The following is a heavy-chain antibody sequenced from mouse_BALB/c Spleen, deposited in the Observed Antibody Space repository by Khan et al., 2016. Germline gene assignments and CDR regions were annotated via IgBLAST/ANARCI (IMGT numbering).Heavy chain of an antibody. V-gene: IGHV1-80*01. CDR2: IYPGDGDT. J-gene: IGHJ3*01. CDR3: ARGTPLAD. Sequence: QVQLQQPGAELVRPGSSVKISCKASGYVFSSYWMNWVKQRPGQGLEWIGQIYPGDGDTYYNGKLKGKVTLTADKSSSTAYMQLSSLTSEDSAVYYFARGTPLADWGEGALVTVSA. D-gene: IGHD6-1*01. CDR1: GYVFSSYW.